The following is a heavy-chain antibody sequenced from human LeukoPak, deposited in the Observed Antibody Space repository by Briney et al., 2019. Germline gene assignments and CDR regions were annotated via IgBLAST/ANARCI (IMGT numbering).Heavy chain of an antibody. CDR2: ISSSSSYI. D-gene: IGHD3-9*01. CDR3: ARDTIRKQQFDY. J-gene: IGHJ4*02. Sequence: PGGSLRLSCAASGFTFSSYSMNWVRQAPGKGLEWVSSISSSSSYIYYADSVKGRFTISRDNAKNSLYLQMNSLRSDDTAVYYCARDTIRKQQFDYWGQGTLVTVSS. V-gene: IGHV3-21*04. CDR1: GFTFSSYS.